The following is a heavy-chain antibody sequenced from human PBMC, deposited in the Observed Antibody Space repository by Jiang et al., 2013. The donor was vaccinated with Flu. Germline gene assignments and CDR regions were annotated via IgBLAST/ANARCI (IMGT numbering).Heavy chain of an antibody. D-gene: IGHD2-2*01. J-gene: IGHJ3*01. CDR1: GFSINDNGVG. CDR3: VHRGPIFVVEPAAMDDAFDV. CDR2: MYWTDDK. V-gene: IGHV2-5*01. Sequence: KPTQTLTLTCTWSGFSINDNGVGVGWVRQSPGKGLEWLAHMYWTDDKRYSPSLRNRLTISADNSKNQVVLKMTNMHPVDTGTYYCVHRGPIFVVEPAAMDDAFDVWGKGQWSPSLQ.